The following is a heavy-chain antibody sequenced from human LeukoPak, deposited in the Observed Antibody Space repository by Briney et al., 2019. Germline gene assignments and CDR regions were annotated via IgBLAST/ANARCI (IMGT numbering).Heavy chain of an antibody. CDR2: INWNNGKT. CDR3: ARPRDLCNSSSCPSFDY. CDR1: GFTFDDYG. J-gene: IGHJ4*02. V-gene: IGHV3-20*04. D-gene: IGHD2/OR15-2a*01. Sequence: GGSLRLSCAASGFTFDDYGMSWVRQVPGKGLEWVAGINWNNGKTNYADSVKGRFTISRDNAKNSLYLQMNSLRDEDTALYYCARPRDLCNSSSCPSFDYWGQGTLVTVSS.